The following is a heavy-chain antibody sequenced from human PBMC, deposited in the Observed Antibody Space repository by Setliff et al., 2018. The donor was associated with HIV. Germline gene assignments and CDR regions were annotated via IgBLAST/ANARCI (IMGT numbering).Heavy chain of an antibody. J-gene: IGHJ4*02. CDR2: IYTSGSTSGST. V-gene: IGHV4-61*09. Sequence: PSETLSLTCTVSGGSISRGDYYWNWIRQPAGKGLEWIGHIYTSGSTSGSTYCNPSLKSRVTISVDTSKNQFSLKLSSVTATDTAVYYCASRWQQSYYFDYWGQGTL. D-gene: IGHD3-16*02. CDR1: GGSISRGDYY. CDR3: ASRWQQSYYFDY.